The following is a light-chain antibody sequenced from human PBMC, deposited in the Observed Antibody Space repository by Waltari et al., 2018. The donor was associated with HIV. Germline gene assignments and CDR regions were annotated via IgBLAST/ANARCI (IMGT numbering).Light chain of an antibody. CDR1: SRDVGGYNY. V-gene: IGLV2-8*01. J-gene: IGLJ2*01. CDR3: SSYAGSINVL. Sequence: QSALTQPPSASGSPGQSVTISCTGTSRDVGGYNYVSWYQQHPGKAPKLLIAEVSKRPSGVPDGFSGSKSGNTASLTVSGLQAEDEADYYGSSYAGSINVLCGGGTKLAVL. CDR2: EVS.